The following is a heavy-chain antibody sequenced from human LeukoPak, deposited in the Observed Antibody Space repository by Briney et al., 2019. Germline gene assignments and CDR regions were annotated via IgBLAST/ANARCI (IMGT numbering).Heavy chain of an antibody. V-gene: IGHV1-58*02. Sequence: SVKVSCKASGFTFTSSAMQWVRQARGQRLEWIGWIVVGSGNTNYAQKFQERVTITRDMSTSTAYMELSSLRSEDTAVYYCAARWGPTYYGMDVWGQGTTVTVSS. CDR2: IVVGSGNT. D-gene: IGHD5-24*01. J-gene: IGHJ6*02. CDR3: AARWGPTYYGMDV. CDR1: GFTFTSSA.